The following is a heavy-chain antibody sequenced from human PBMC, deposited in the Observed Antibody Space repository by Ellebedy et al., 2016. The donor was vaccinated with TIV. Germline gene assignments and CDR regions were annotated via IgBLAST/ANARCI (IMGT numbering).Heavy chain of an antibody. D-gene: IGHD3-3*01. CDR2: INAGNGNT. J-gene: IGHJ4*02. CDR1: GYTFTSYA. V-gene: IGHV1-3*01. Sequence: ASVKVSCKASGYTFTSYAMHWVRQAPGQRLEWMGWINAGNGNTKYSQKFQGRVTITRDTSASTAYMEPSSLRSEDTAVYYCARGDLSFESKFRITIFGVVNYWGQGTLVTVSS. CDR3: ARGDLSFESKFRITIFGVVNY.